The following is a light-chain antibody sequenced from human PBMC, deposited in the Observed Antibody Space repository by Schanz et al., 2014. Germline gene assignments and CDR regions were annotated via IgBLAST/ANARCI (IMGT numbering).Light chain of an antibody. CDR3: SSYTSSTTPFV. CDR1: SSDVGGYNY. CDR2: DVS. V-gene: IGLV2-14*01. J-gene: IGLJ1*01. Sequence: QSALTQPASVSGSPGQSITMSCTGTSSDVGGYNYVSWYQQHPGKAPKVMIYDVSNRPSGVSNRFSGYKSGNTASLTISGLKAEDEADYYCSSYTSSTTPFVFGTGTKLTVL.